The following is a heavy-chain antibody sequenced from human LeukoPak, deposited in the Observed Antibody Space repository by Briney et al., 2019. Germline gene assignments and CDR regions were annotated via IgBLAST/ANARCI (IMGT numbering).Heavy chain of an antibody. D-gene: IGHD1-26*01. V-gene: IGHV1-2*02. J-gene: IGHJ5*02. CDR3: ARAVSWSHDWFDP. CDR2: INPNSGGT. CDR1: GYTFTGYY. Sequence: ASVKVSCKASGYTFTGYYMHWVRQAPGQGLEWMGWINPNSGGTNYAQKFQGRGTMTRDTSISTAYMELSRLRSDATAVYYCARAVSWSHDWFDPWGQGTLVTVSS.